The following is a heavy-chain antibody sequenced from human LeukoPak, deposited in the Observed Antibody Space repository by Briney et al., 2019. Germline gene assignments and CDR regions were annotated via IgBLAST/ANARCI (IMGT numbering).Heavy chain of an antibody. V-gene: IGHV1-2*04. CDR2: INPNSGGT. J-gene: IGHJ3*02. D-gene: IGHD5-24*01. Sequence: ASVKVSCKASGHTFTGYYMHWVRRAPGQGLEWMGWINPNSGGTNYAQKFQGWVTMTRDTSISTAYMELSRLRSDDTAVYYCARTEMATIHDAFDIWGQGTMVTVSS. CDR1: GHTFTGYY. CDR3: ARTEMATIHDAFDI.